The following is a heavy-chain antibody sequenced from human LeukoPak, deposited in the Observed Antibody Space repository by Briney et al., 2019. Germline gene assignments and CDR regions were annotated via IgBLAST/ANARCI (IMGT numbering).Heavy chain of an antibody. J-gene: IGHJ6*02. Sequence: GASVKVSCKASGYTFTGYYMHWVRQAPGHGLEWMGWINLNTGGTNYAQKFQGRVTMTRDTSIATAYMDLTRLTSDDTAVYYCARVGSSSVFYDYGMDVWGQGTTVTVSS. CDR2: INLNTGGT. D-gene: IGHD6-6*01. CDR1: GYTFTGYY. CDR3: ARVGSSSVFYDYGMDV. V-gene: IGHV1-2*02.